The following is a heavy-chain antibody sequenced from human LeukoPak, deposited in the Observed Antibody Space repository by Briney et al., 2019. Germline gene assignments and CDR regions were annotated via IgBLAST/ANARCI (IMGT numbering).Heavy chain of an antibody. V-gene: IGHV3-48*03. Sequence: PGGSLRLSCAASGFTFSSSAMSWVRQAPGKGLESVSYISSSGSTIYYADSVKGRFTISRDNAKNSLYLQMNSLRAEDTAVYYCAKDTKLDYSGSYDDAFDIWGQGTMVTVSS. CDR1: GFTFSSSA. CDR3: AKDTKLDYSGSYDDAFDI. CDR2: ISSSGSTI. J-gene: IGHJ3*02. D-gene: IGHD1-26*01.